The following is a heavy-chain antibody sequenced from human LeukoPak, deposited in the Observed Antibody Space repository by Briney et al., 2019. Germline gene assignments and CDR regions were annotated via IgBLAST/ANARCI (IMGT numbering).Heavy chain of an antibody. V-gene: IGHV4-38-2*01. CDR3: ARLRGSTIFGVVILDYYMDV. J-gene: IGHJ6*03. D-gene: IGHD3-3*01. CDR2: VFHRGTT. CDR1: GYSISSGYY. Sequence: SETLSLTCDVSGYSISSGYYWGWIRQPPGKGLEWIGSVFHRGTTYYNPSLKRRVTISVDTSKNQLSLKLSSVPAADTAVYYCARLRGSTIFGVVILDYYMDVWGKGTTVTVSS.